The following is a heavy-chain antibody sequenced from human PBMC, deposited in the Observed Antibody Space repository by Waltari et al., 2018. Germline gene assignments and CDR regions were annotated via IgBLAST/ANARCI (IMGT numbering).Heavy chain of an antibody. CDR2: ISTSEST. D-gene: IGHD2-15*01. J-gene: IGHJ3*02. Sequence: QVQLQESGPGLVKPSETLSLTCTVSGGSISSYYWSWIRQPAGKGLAWIGRISTSESTNDYTARKRRVTMSVDTSKNQFSLKMSSVTAADTAVYYCETEGAYSDAFDIWGQGTMVTVSS. CDR1: GGSISSYY. V-gene: IGHV4-4*07. CDR3: ETEGAYSDAFDI.